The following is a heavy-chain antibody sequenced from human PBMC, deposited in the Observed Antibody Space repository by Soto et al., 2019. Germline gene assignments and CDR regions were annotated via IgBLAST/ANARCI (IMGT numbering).Heavy chain of an antibody. CDR2: ISAYKANT. CDR3: ALAYDIVTGYYICDY. Sequence: QVQLVQSGAEVKKPGASVKVSCTASGYTFTSYGISWVRQAPGQGLELIGWISAYKANTNCAQKLQGRVSIATDTPTRTAYMWLRSQTADDTAVYYCALAYDIVTGYYICDYWGQGTLVTV. D-gene: IGHD3-9*01. V-gene: IGHV1-18*01. J-gene: IGHJ4*02. CDR1: GYTFTSYG.